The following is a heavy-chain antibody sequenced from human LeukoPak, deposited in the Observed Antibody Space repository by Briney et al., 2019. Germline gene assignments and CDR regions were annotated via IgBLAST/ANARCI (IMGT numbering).Heavy chain of an antibody. CDR2: FYTSGNT. CDR1: GGSTSNYY. CDR3: AKGGNNTRPPGVV. Sequence: SETLSLTCTVSGGSTSNYYWSWVRQLAGKGLEWIGRFYTSGNTNYNPSLKSRVAMSVDTSKNQFSLNLTSVTAADTAVYYCAKGGNNTRPPGVVWGKGTTVTFSS. J-gene: IGHJ6*04. D-gene: IGHD1/OR15-1a*01. V-gene: IGHV4-4*07.